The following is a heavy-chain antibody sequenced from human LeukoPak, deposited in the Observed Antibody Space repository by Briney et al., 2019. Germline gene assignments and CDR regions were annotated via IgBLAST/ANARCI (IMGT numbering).Heavy chain of an antibody. D-gene: IGHD2-15*01. CDR3: ARSVVVAATPWFDP. J-gene: IGHJ5*02. V-gene: IGHV5-51*01. CDR1: GYSFTSYW. Sequence: GESLKISCKGSGYSFTSYWIVWVRQMPGKGLEWMGIIYPGDSDTRYSPSFQGQVTISADKSISTAYLLWSSLKASDTAMYYCARSVVVAATPWFDPWGQGTLVTVSS. CDR2: IYPGDSDT.